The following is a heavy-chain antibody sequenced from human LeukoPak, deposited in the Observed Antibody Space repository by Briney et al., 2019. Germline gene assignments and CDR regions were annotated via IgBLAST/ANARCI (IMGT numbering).Heavy chain of an antibody. V-gene: IGHV4-34*01. D-gene: IGHD3-22*01. J-gene: IGHJ1*01. CDR1: GGSFSGYY. CDR3: ARDPGYYDSSGYFGYFQH. Sequence: PSETLSLTCAVYGGSFSGYYWSWIRQPPGKGLEWIGEINHSGSTNYNPSLKSRVTISVDTSKNQFSLKLSSVTAADTAVYYCARDPGYYDSSGYFGYFQHWGQGTLVTVSS. CDR2: INHSGST.